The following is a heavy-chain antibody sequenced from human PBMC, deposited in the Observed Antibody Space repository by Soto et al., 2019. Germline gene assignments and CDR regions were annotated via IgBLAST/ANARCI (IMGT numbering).Heavy chain of an antibody. V-gene: IGHV1-69*12. CDR1: GGTFSSYA. CDR3: AIRSKRTWTPHYFDY. Sequence: QVQLVQSGAEVKKPGSSVKVSCKASGGTFSSYAISWVRQAPGQGLEWMGGIIPIFGTANYAQKFQGRVTVTADESTRTADMELSSLRSEDTAVYYCAIRSKRTWTPHYFDYWGQGTLVTASS. J-gene: IGHJ4*02. CDR2: IIPIFGTA. D-gene: IGHD5-12*01.